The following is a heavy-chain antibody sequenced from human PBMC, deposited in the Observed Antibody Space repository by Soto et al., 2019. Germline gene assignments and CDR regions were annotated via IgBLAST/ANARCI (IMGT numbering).Heavy chain of an antibody. Sequence: GGSLTLTSAASGVPCSCYAMSGVRQAPGKGLEWVSAISGSGGITYYADSVKGRFTISRDNSKTTLYLQMNSLRAEDTAVYYCAKSGARSLFGDILTGYSIRGQGTLVTVSS. CDR3: AKSGARSLFGDILTGYSI. V-gene: IGHV3-23*01. J-gene: IGHJ4*02. CDR1: GVPCSCYA. D-gene: IGHD3-9*01. CDR2: ISGSGGIT.